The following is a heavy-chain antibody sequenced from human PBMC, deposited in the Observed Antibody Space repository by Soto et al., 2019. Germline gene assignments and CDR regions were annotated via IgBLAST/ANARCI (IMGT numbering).Heavy chain of an antibody. V-gene: IGHV3-23*01. CDR3: SGGSYLAY. CDR2: ISGSGGST. J-gene: IGHJ4*02. D-gene: IGHD1-26*01. Sequence: GGSLRLSCTASGFTFSSYAMSWVRQAPGKGLEWVSAISGSGGSTYCADSVKGRFTISRDNSKNTLYLQMDSLRADDTAVYYCSGGSYLAYWGQGTLVTVSS. CDR1: GFTFSSYA.